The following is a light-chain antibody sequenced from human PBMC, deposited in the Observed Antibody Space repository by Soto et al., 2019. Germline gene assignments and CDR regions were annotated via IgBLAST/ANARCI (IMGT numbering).Light chain of an antibody. J-gene: IGKJ1*01. V-gene: IGKV1-5*03. CDR1: QSISTW. CDR3: QQYNSYSSGT. Sequence: DIQMTQSPSTLSASVGDRVTITCRASQSISTWLAWYQQKPGKAPKLLIYKASSLESGAPSRFSGSGSGTEFTLTISRLQPDDFATYYCQQYNSYSSGTFGQGTKVEVK. CDR2: KAS.